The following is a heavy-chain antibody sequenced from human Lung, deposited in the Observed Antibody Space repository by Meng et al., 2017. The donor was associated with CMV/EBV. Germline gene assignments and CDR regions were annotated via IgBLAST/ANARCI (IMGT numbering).Heavy chain of an antibody. CDR2: IDPNSGGT. CDR1: GYTFTGYY. CDR3: SRDLVTIFGVVGTFGY. Sequence: ASVKVSCKASGYTFTGYYMHWVRQAPGQGLEWMGWIDPNSGGTNYAQKFQGRVTMTRDTSINTAYMELSRLRSDDTAVYYCSRDLVTIFGVVGTFGYWGQGTXVTVYS. J-gene: IGHJ4*02. D-gene: IGHD3-3*01. V-gene: IGHV1-2*02.